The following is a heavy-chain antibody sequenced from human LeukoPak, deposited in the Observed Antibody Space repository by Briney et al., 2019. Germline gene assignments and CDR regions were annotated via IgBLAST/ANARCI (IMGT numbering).Heavy chain of an antibody. CDR1: GGSISTYF. CDR3: ARDTYYYDSGGYDDAFDI. D-gene: IGHD3-22*01. CDR2: IYYSGRT. V-gene: IGHV4-59*12. Sequence: SETLSLTCTVSGGSISTYFWSWIRQPPGRGLEWIGHIYYSGRTNYNPPLKSRVTISVDTSKNQFSLKLSSVTAADTAMYYCARDTYYYDSGGYDDAFDIWGPGTTVTVSS. J-gene: IGHJ3*02.